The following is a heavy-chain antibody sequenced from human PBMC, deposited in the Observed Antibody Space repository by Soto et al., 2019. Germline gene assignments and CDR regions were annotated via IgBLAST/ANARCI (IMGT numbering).Heavy chain of an antibody. D-gene: IGHD6-13*01. J-gene: IGHJ6*02. CDR2: IYHSGST. V-gene: IGHV4-4*02. CDR1: GGSISSSNW. CDR3: ARAGDSSSWYSDYYYGMDV. Sequence: SETLSLTCAVSGGSISSSNWWSWVRQPPGKGLEWIGEIYHSGSTNYNPSLKSRVTISVDKSKNQFSLKLSSVTAADTAVYYCARAGDSSSWYSDYYYGMDVRGQGTTVTVSS.